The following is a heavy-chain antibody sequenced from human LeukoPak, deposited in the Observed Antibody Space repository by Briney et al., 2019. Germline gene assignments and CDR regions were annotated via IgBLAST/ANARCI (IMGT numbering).Heavy chain of an antibody. V-gene: IGHV4-39*01. CDR3: ANSLLYCSSTSCPYYFDY. Sequence: PSETLSLTCTVSGGSISSSSYYWGWIRQPPGKGLEWIGSIYYSGSTYYNPSLKSRVTISVDTSKNQFSLKLSSVTAADTAVYYCANSLLYCSSTSCPYYFDYWGQGTLVTVSS. D-gene: IGHD2-2*01. CDR2: IYYSGST. CDR1: GGSISSSSYY. J-gene: IGHJ4*02.